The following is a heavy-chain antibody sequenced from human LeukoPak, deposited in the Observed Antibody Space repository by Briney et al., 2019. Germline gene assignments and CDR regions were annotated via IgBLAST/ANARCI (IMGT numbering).Heavy chain of an antibody. CDR2: INHGGST. D-gene: IGHD2-2*01. CDR3: ARGELVPAAKGWFDP. V-gene: IGHV4-34*01. Sequence: SETLSLTCAVYGGSFSGYYWSRIRQPPGKGLEWIGEINHGGSTNYNPSLKSRVTISVDTSKNQFSLKLSSVTAADTAVYYCARGELVPAAKGWFDPWGQGTLVTVSS. J-gene: IGHJ5*02. CDR1: GGSFSGYY.